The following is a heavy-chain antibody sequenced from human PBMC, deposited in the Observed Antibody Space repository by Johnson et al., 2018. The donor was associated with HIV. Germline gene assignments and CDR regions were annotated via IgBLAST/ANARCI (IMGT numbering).Heavy chain of an antibody. Sequence: MHLVESGGAFVKPGGSLRLSCVASGFTFSHAWMSWVRQAPGKGLEWVGRIKGKTDGGTTDYAAPVKGRFTISRSESKNTLYLQMNSLKIEDTAVYYCATVVVITQDAFDIWGQGTMVTVSS. CDR3: ATVVVITQDAFDI. V-gene: IGHV3-15*02. J-gene: IGHJ3*02. D-gene: IGHD3-22*01. CDR2: IKGKTDGGTT. CDR1: GFTFSHAW.